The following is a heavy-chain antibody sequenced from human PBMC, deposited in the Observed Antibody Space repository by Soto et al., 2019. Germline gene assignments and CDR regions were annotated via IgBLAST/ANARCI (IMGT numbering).Heavy chain of an antibody. D-gene: IGHD2-15*01. CDR3: AKERDSFSRAWQEFDS. CDR2: IDTAGDT. Sequence: PGGSLRLSCAASGFTLSTYYMHWVRQATGRGLEWVSAIDTAGDTYYSDSVKGRFTISRENTKNSLYLQMDSLTAEDTAVYYCAKERDSFSRAWQEFDSWGQGTPVTVSS. J-gene: IGHJ4*02. CDR1: GFTLSTYY. V-gene: IGHV3-13*01.